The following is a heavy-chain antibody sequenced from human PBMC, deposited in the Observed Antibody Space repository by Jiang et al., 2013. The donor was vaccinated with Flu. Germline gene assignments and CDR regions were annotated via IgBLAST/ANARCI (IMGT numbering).Heavy chain of an antibody. CDR3: TRRDAFDI. CDR2: IRSKAYDGTT. CDR1: GFTFGDYA. J-gene: IGHJ3*02. Sequence: VQLVESGGGLVQPGRSLRLSCTASGFTFGDYAMSWVRQAPGKGLEWVGFIRSKAYDGTTEYAASVKGRFTISRDDSKSIAYLQMNSLKTEDTAVYYCTRRDAFDIWGQGTMVTVSS. V-gene: IGHV3-49*04.